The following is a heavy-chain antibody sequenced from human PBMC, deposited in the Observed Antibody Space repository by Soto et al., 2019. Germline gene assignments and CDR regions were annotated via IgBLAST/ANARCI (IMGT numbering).Heavy chain of an antibody. CDR1: GGTFSSYA. Sequence: ASVKVSCKASGGTFSSYAISWVRHAPGQGLEWMGGIIPIFGTANYAQKFQGRVTITADESTSKAYMELSSLRSEDTAVYYCAADIVVVPAAMSGADEYYYYGMDVWGQGTTVTVSS. D-gene: IGHD2-2*01. CDR2: IIPIFGTA. J-gene: IGHJ6*02. V-gene: IGHV1-69*13. CDR3: AADIVVVPAAMSGADEYYYYGMDV.